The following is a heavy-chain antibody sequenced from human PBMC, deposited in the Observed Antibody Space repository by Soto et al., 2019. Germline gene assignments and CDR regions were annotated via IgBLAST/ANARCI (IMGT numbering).Heavy chain of an antibody. J-gene: IGHJ6*02. CDR3: ARGRYCSGGSCYLTDYGMDV. D-gene: IGHD2-15*01. CDR1: GGSISSGDHY. Sequence: PSETLSLTCTVSGGSISSGDHYWSWIRQPPGKGLEWIGYIYYSGSTYYNPSLKSRVTISVDTSKNQFSLKLSSVTAADTAVYYCARGRYCSGGSCYLTDYGMDVWGQGTTVTV. CDR2: IYYSGST. V-gene: IGHV4-30-4*01.